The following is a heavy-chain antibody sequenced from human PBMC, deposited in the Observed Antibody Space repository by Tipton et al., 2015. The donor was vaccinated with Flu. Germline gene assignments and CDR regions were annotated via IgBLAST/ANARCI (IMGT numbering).Heavy chain of an antibody. CDR1: GITVSSNS. D-gene: IGHD4-11*01. Sequence: SLRLSCAASGITVSSNSMIWVRQAPGKGLEWVSLIYSAGSTFCADSVKGRFTISRDNSKNILYLQLNSLRADDTAVYYCARAMTAVYYYGMDVWGQGTTVTVSS. CDR2: IYSAGST. V-gene: IGHV3-53*01. J-gene: IGHJ6*02. CDR3: ARAMTAVYYYGMDV.